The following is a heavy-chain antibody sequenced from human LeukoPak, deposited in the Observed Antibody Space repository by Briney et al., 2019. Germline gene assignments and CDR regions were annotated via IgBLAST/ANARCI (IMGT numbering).Heavy chain of an antibody. CDR2: ISYDGSNK. CDR1: GFTFSSYG. J-gene: IGHJ4*02. Sequence: PGGSLRLSCAASGFTFSSYGMHWVRQAPGKGLEWVAVISYDGSNKYYADSVKGRFTISRDNSKNTLYLQMNSLRAEDTAVYHCAKDADYWGQGTLVTVSS. V-gene: IGHV3-30*18. CDR3: AKDADY.